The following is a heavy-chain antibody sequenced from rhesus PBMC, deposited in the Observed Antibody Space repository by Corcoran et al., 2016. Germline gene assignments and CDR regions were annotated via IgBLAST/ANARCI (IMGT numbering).Heavy chain of an antibody. CDR1: GGSFSSYW. Sequence: QVQLQESGPGLVKPSETLSLTCAVSGGSFSSYWWSWIRQPPGKGLEWIGEINGNNGNTNYNPSLKSRVTISKDASKNQFSLKLSSVTAADTAVYYCARAYSGSLYWYFDLWGPGTPITISS. CDR2: INGNNGNT. V-gene: IGHV4-80*01. D-gene: IGHD6-25*01. J-gene: IGHJ2*01. CDR3: ARAYSGSLYWYFDL.